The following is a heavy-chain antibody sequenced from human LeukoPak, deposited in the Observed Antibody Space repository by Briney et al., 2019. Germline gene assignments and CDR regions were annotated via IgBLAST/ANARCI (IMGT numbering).Heavy chain of an antibody. CDR1: GFTFTTHW. V-gene: IGHV3-7*01. Sequence: GGSLRLSCAASGFTFTTHWMTWVRQAPGKGLEWVANIKQDGSEKYYVDSVKGRFTISRDNAKNSLYLQMNSLRAEDTAVYYCARDTTGTSLWDYWGQGTLVTVSS. J-gene: IGHJ4*02. CDR3: ARDTTGTSLWDY. CDR2: IKQDGSEK. D-gene: IGHD2-8*01.